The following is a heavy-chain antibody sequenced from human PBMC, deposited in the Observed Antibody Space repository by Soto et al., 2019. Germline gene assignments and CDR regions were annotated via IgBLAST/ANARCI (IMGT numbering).Heavy chain of an antibody. CDR1: GGSFSGYY. CDR3: VRTLLPDGDSSGCSDY. Sequence: QVQLQQWGAGLLKPSETLSLTCAVYGGSFSGYYWSWIRQPPGKGLEWIGEINHSGSTNYNPSLKRRLTISVDPSKNQCSLKLSSVTAADTAVYYCVRTLLPDGDSSGCSDYWGQGTLVTVSS. V-gene: IGHV4-34*01. CDR2: INHSGST. D-gene: IGHD3-22*01. J-gene: IGHJ4*02.